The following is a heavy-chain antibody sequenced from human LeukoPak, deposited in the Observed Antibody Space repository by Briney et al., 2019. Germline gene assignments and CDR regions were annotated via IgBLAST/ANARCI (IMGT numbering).Heavy chain of an antibody. CDR2: IKEDGSEK. J-gene: IGHJ4*02. Sequence: GGSLRLSCAASGFTFSSNWMSWVRQAPGKGLEWVANIKEDGSEKYYVDSVKGRFTISRDNAKNSLYLQMNSLRAEDTAVYYCARDESRLGYCSGGSCSSDYWGQGTLVTVSS. V-gene: IGHV3-7*01. D-gene: IGHD2-15*01. CDR3: ARDESRLGYCSGGSCSSDY. CDR1: GFTFSSNW.